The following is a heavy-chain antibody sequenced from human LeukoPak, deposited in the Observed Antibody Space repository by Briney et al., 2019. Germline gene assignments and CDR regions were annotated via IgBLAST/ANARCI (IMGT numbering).Heavy chain of an antibody. D-gene: IGHD3-22*01. CDR3: AGSSGYYHDYFDY. CDR2: ISGSGGST. V-gene: IGHV3-23*01. Sequence: GGSLRLSCAASGFTFSSYAMSWVRQAPGKGLEWVSAISGSGGSTYYADSVKGRFTISRDNSKNTLYLQMNSLRAEDTAVYYCAGSSGYYHDYFDYWGQGTLVTVSS. J-gene: IGHJ4*02. CDR1: GFTFSSYA.